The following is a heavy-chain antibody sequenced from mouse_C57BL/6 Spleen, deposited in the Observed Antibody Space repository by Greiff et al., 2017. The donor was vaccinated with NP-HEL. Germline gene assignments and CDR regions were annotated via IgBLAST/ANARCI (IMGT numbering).Heavy chain of an antibody. CDR1: GYTFTSYW. J-gene: IGHJ4*01. Sequence: QVQLQQSGAELVKPGASVKLSCKASGYTFTSYWMQWVKQRPGQGLEWIGEIDPSDSYTNYNQKFKGKATLTVDTSSSTAYMQLSSLTSDDSAVYYCARSTYYDYDVDYYAMDYWCQGTSVTVSS. D-gene: IGHD2-4*01. CDR3: ARSTYYDYDVDYYAMDY. V-gene: IGHV1-50*01. CDR2: IDPSDSYT.